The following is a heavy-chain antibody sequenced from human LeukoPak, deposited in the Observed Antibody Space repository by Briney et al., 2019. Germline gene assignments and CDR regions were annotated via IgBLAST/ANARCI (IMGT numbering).Heavy chain of an antibody. CDR3: AKYSSSSNYYYGMDV. CDR2: VSDDGSHK. Sequence: PGGSLRLSCAASGLTFSSYEMYWVRQAPGKGLDWVAVVSDDGSHKQYADSVKGRFTVSRDNSEKTLYLQMNSLRPEDTAVYYCAKYSSSSNYYYGMDVWGQGTTVTVSS. CDR1: GLTFSSYE. V-gene: IGHV3-30*18. D-gene: IGHD6-13*01. J-gene: IGHJ6*02.